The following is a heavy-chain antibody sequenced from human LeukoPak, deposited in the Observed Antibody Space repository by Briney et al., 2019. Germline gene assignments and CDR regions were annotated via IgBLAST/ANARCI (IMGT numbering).Heavy chain of an antibody. D-gene: IGHD2-2*01. CDR3: ARVGVGMYHFDH. CDR1: GFTFSSYG. V-gene: IGHV3-30*02. CDR2: IRYDGSNK. Sequence: GGSLRLSCAASGFTFSSYGMHWVRQAPGKGLEWVAFIRYDGSNKYYADSVKGRFTISRDNAKNTLYLQMNSLRAEDAAVYYCARVGVGMYHFDHWGQGTLVTVSS. J-gene: IGHJ4*02.